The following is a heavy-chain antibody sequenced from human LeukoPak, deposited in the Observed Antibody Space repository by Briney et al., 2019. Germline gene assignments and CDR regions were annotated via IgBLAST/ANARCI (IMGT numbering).Heavy chain of an antibody. CDR3: ARYYGSGAFRYHAFDV. V-gene: IGHV1-46*01. Sequence: GASVKVSCMASGNTFTRSYIHWVRQAPGQGLEWMGMIDPNAGYTAYTQKFQGRLTVTRDMSTTTVYMELGGLRSQDTAVYYCARYYGSGAFRYHAFDVWGQGTMVTVSS. CDR2: IDPNAGYT. CDR1: GNTFTRSY. J-gene: IGHJ3*01. D-gene: IGHD3-22*01.